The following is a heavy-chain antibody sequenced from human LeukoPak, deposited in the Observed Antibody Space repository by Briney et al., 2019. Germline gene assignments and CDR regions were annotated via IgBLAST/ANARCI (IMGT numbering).Heavy chain of an antibody. CDR3: ARRVVGATAFDI. V-gene: IGHV4-59*08. CDR1: GGSIRSYY. CDR2: FYYSGTT. Sequence: SETLSLTCTVSGGSIRSYYWSWIRQPPGKGLEWIGYFYYSGTTNYNPSLKSRVTISIDTSKNQFSLKLTSVTAADTAVYYCARRVVGATAFDIWGQGTMVTVSS. J-gene: IGHJ3*02. D-gene: IGHD1-26*01.